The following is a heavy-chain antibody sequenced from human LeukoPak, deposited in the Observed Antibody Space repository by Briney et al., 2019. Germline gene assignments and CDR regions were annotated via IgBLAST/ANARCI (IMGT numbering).Heavy chain of an antibody. J-gene: IGHJ5*02. CDR2: FSGSDASA. Sequence: GGSLRLSCAASGFTVTTYDMSWVRQAPGKGPEWVSGFSGSDASAYYADSVKGRFTISRDSSKNTLYLQMNSLRADDTAVYYCAKPLYNSGWYGGGDSWGQGTLVSVSS. CDR1: GFTVTTYD. D-gene: IGHD6-19*01. V-gene: IGHV3-23*01. CDR3: AKPLYNSGWYGGGDS.